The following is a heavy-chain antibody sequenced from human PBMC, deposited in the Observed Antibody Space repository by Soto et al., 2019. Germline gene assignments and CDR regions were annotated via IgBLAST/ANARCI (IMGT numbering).Heavy chain of an antibody. Sequence: ASLKVSCKASGYTFTSYDINWVRQATGQGLEWMGWMNPNSGNTGYAQKFQGRVTMTEDTSTDTAYMELSSLRSEDTAVYYCATSSVVPAAMANYYYYYGMDVWGQGTTVTVSS. CDR3: ATSSVVPAAMANYYYYYGMDV. D-gene: IGHD2-2*01. CDR1: GYTFTSYD. CDR2: MNPNSGNT. J-gene: IGHJ6*02. V-gene: IGHV1-8*01.